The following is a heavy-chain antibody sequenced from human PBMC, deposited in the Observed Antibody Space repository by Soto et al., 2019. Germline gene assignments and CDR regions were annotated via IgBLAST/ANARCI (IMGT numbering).Heavy chain of an antibody. CDR1: GGSFSGYY. CDR3: ARIFPYYYDSSGYNFDY. CDR2: INHSGST. V-gene: IGHV4-34*01. Sequence: AETLSLTCAVYGGSFSGYYWSWIRQPPGKGLEWIVEINHSGSTNYNPSLKSRVTISVDTSKNQFSLKLSSVTAADTAVYYCARIFPYYYDSSGYNFDYWGQGTLVTVSS. J-gene: IGHJ4*02. D-gene: IGHD3-22*01.